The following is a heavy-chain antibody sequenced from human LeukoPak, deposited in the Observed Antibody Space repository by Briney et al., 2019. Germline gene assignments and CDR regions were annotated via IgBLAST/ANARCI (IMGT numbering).Heavy chain of an antibody. CDR1: GGSISSYY. D-gene: IGHD3-10*01. Sequence: SETLSLTCTVSGGSISSYYWSWIRQPAGKGLEWIGRIYTSGSTNYNPSLKSRVTMSVDTSKNQFSLKMSSVTAADTAVYYCTRDSGTTGEVKFDPWGQGTLVAVSS. CDR2: IYTSGST. V-gene: IGHV4-4*07. CDR3: TRDSGTTGEVKFDP. J-gene: IGHJ5*02.